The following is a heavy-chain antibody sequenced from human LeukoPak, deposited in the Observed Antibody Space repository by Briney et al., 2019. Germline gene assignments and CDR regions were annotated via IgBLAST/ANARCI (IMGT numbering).Heavy chain of an antibody. D-gene: IGHD1-26*01. CDR2: ISGSGGST. J-gene: IGHJ1*01. Sequence: GGSLRLSCAASGFTFSSHWMHWVRQAPGKGLEWVSAISGSGGSTYYADSVKGRFTISRDNSKNTLYLQMNSLRAEDTAVYYCATNRGGSYSQTFQHWGQGTLVTVSS. CDR1: GFTFSSHW. CDR3: ATNRGGSYSQTFQH. V-gene: IGHV3-23*01.